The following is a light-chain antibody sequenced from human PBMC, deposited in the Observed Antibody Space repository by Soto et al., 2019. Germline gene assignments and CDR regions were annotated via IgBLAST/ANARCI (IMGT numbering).Light chain of an antibody. J-gene: IGKJ1*01. CDR2: DAS. CDR1: QSVSSN. CDR3: QQGSTWPPWT. V-gene: IGKV3-11*01. Sequence: EIVLTQSPATLSLSPGERATLSCRASQSVSSNLAWYQQKPGQAPKLLIYDASKRAPGIPTRFSGSGSGTDFTLTISSLEPEDFAAYYCQQGSTWPPWTFGQGTKVEIK.